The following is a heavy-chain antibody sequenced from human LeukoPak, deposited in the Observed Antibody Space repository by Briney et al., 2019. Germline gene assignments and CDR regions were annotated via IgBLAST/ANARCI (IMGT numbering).Heavy chain of an antibody. D-gene: IGHD2-2*01. V-gene: IGHV1-69*02. Sequence: GASVKVSCKASGGTFSSYTISWVRQAPGQGLEWMGRIIPILGIANYAQKFQGRVTITADKSTSTAYMELSSLGSEDTAVYYCATLSHCSSTSRDDAFDIWGQGTMVTVSS. CDR2: IIPILGIA. CDR1: GGTFSSYT. J-gene: IGHJ3*02. CDR3: ATLSHCSSTSRDDAFDI.